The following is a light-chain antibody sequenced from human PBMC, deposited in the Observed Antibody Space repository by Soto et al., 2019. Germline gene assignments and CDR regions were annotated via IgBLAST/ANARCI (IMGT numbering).Light chain of an antibody. Sequence: DIQMTQSPSTLSASVGDRVTITCRASQSISSWLAWYQQKPGKAPKVLIYDASSLESGVPSRFSGSGSGTVFSLTISSLQPDDFASYYRQQYNNYWTFGQGTRVEIK. J-gene: IGKJ1*01. CDR1: QSISSW. CDR2: DAS. V-gene: IGKV1-5*01. CDR3: QQYNNYWT.